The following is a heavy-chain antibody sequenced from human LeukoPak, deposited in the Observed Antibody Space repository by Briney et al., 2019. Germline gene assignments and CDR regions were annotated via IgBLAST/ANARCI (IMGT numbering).Heavy chain of an antibody. CDR2: IHGSGDNT. Sequence: GGSLRLSCAASGFSFSSYAMTWVRLAPGKGLEWVSAIHGSGDNTYYADSVKGRFIISRDNSKNTLYLQMNSLRAEDTAVYYCAKGKNTAMVETYFDYWGQGTLVTVSS. J-gene: IGHJ4*02. CDR3: AKGKNTAMVETYFDY. CDR1: GFSFSSYA. V-gene: IGHV3-23*01. D-gene: IGHD5-18*01.